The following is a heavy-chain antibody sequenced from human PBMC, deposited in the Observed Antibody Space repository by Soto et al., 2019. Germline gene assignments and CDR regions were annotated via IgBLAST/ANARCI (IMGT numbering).Heavy chain of an antibody. J-gene: IGHJ6*02. V-gene: IGHV2-70*13. CDR2: IERDDDDI. Sequence: SGPTLVNPTETLTLTCTFSGFSLTSPGMCVSWIRQSPGKALEWLALIERDDDDIYYSTSLKTRLTISKDTRKNQVVLTMANMEPADTATYYCARSIRGPRRFNGMDVWGQGTTVTVSS. D-gene: IGHD1-20*01. CDR3: ARSIRGPRRFNGMDV. CDR1: GFSLTSPGMC.